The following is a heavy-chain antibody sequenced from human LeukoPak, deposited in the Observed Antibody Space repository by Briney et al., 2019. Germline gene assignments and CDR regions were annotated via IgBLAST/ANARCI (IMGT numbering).Heavy chain of an antibody. CDR3: ARGGSYNRYFDY. Sequence: PGGSLRLSCAASGFTFSSYAIHWVRQAPGKGLEWVAFIRYDGSNKYNADSVKGRFTISRGNSKNTLFLQMNSLRAEDTAVYYCARGGSYNRYFDYWGQGTLVTVSS. V-gene: IGHV3-30*02. CDR2: IRYDGSNK. D-gene: IGHD1-26*01. CDR1: GFTFSSYA. J-gene: IGHJ4*02.